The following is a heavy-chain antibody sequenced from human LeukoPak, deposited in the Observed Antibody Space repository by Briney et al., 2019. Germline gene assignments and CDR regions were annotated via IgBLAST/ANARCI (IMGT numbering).Heavy chain of an antibody. V-gene: IGHV4-61*01. D-gene: IGHD1-26*01. J-gene: IGHJ4*02. CDR2: IYYTGST. CDR3: ARVTVGASWFDY. Sequence: SETLSLTCTVSGDSVNSGSYYWSWIRQPPGKGLEWIGNIYYTGSTNYAPSFRSRVTISVDTSKNQFSLKLSSVTAADTAVYYCARVTVGASWFDYWGQGTLVTVSS. CDR1: GDSVNSGSYY.